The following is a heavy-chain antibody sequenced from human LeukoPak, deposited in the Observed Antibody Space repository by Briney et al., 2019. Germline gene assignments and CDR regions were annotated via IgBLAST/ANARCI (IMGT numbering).Heavy chain of an antibody. V-gene: IGHV1-24*01. CDR1: GYTLTELS. J-gene: IGHJ4*02. D-gene: IGHD3-16*02. CDR2: FDPEDGET. CDR3: ATLPSFGGVIVNYYLDY. Sequence: ASVKVSCKVSGYTLTELSMHWVRQAPGKGLEWMGGFDPEDGETIYAQKFQGRVTMTEDTSTDTAYMELSSLRSEDTAVYYCATLPSFGGVIVNYYLDYWGQGTLVTVSS.